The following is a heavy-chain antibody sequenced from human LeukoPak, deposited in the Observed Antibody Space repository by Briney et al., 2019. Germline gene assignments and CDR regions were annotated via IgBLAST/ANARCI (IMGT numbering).Heavy chain of an antibody. Sequence: QPGGTLRLSCAASGFTFRNYGMSWVRQAPGKGLEWVSAISGSGGSTYYADSVKGRFTISRDNSKNTLYLQMNSLRAEDTAVYYCAKGGAPNWFDPWGQGTLVTVSS. CDR1: GFTFRNYG. V-gene: IGHV3-23*01. CDR3: AKGGAPNWFDP. J-gene: IGHJ5*02. CDR2: ISGSGGST. D-gene: IGHD3-10*01.